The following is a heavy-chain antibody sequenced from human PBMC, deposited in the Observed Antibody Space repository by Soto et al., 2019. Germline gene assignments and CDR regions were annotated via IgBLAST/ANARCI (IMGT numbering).Heavy chain of an antibody. CDR3: AGGKNDYVWGSYRTVYFDY. CDR1: GYSISSGYY. D-gene: IGHD3-16*02. CDR2: IYHSGST. V-gene: IGHV4-38-2*01. Sequence: SETLSLTCAVSGYSISSGYYWGWIRQPPGKGLEWIGSIYHSGSTYYNPSLKSRVTISVDTSKNQFSLKLSSVTAADTAVYYCAGGKNDYVWGSYRTVYFDYWGQGTLVTVSS. J-gene: IGHJ4*02.